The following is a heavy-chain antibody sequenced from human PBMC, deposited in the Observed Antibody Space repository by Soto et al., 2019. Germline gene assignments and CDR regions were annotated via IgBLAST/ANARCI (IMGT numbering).Heavy chain of an antibody. CDR1: GYTFTSYY. Sequence: QVQLVQSGAEVKKPGASVKVSCKASGYTFTSYYMHWVRQAPGQGLEWMGIINPSGGSTSYAQKFQGRVTMTRDTSTSTVYMELSSLRSEDTAVYYCARNVDTAMKKPNWFDPWGQGTLVTVSS. CDR2: INPSGGST. J-gene: IGHJ5*02. D-gene: IGHD5-18*01. V-gene: IGHV1-46*03. CDR3: ARNVDTAMKKPNWFDP.